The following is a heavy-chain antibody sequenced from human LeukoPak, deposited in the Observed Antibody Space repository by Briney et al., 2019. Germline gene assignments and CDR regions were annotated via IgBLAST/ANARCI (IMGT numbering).Heavy chain of an antibody. CDR3: ASLYGDYNWFDP. CDR1: GFTFSSYW. V-gene: IGHV3-74*01. J-gene: IGHJ5*02. CDR2: IDSDGSST. Sequence: GGSLRLSCAASGFTFSSYWMHWVRQAPGKGLVWVSRIDSDGSSTSYADSGKGRFTISRDNAKNTLYLQMNSLRAEDTAVYYCASLYGDYNWFDPWGQGTLVTVSS. D-gene: IGHD4-17*01.